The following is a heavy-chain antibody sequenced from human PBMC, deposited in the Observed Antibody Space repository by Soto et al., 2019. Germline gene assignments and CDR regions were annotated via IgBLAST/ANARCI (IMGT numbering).Heavy chain of an antibody. CDR2: IYYSGST. V-gene: IGHV4-39*01. CDR1: GGSISSSSYY. J-gene: IGHJ4*02. Sequence: SATLSLTCTVSGGSISSSSYYWGWIRQPPGKGLEWIGSIYYSGSTYYNPSLKSRVTISVDTSKNQFSLKLSSVTAADTAVYYCARHEAPSGWYFDYWGQGTLVTVSS. CDR3: ARHEAPSGWYFDY. D-gene: IGHD6-19*01.